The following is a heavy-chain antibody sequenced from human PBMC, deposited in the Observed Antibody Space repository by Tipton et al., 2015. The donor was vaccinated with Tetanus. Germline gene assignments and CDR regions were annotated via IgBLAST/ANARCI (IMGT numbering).Heavy chain of an antibody. Sequence: QLVQSGAEVKKPGESLKISCKPSGYNFTIYWIGWVRQMPGKGLEWMGVISPTDYQTSYNPSFEGQVTISADRSINTAYLQWSSLQTSDTAMYFCARRRSAILSGSYHWYFDIWGRGTLVTVSS. V-gene: IGHV5-51*01. CDR3: ARRRSAILSGSYHWYFDI. D-gene: IGHD3-9*01. CDR2: ISPTDYQT. CDR1: GYNFTIYW. J-gene: IGHJ2*01.